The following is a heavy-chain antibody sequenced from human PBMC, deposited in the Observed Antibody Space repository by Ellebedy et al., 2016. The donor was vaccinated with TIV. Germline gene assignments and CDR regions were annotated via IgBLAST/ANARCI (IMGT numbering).Heavy chain of an antibody. Sequence: AASVKVSCKASGYTFTSYYMHWVRQAPGQGLEWMGIINPSGGSTSYAQKFQGRVTMTRDTSTSTVYTELRSLRSEDTAVFYCARNHPVYTFMAFDYGGQGTLVTVSS. J-gene: IGHJ4*02. CDR3: ARNHPVYTFMAFDY. D-gene: IGHD5-18*01. CDR2: INPSGGST. CDR1: GYTFTSYY. V-gene: IGHV1-46*01.